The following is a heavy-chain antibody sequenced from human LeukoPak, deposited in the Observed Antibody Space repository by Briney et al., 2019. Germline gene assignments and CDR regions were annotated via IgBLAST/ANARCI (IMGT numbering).Heavy chain of an antibody. Sequence: SETLFLTCTVSGGSISSYYWSWIRQPPGKGLEWIGYIYYSGSTNYKPSLKSRVTISVETSKNQLSLKLTSVTAADTAVYYCARAPEYGLYYFDYWGQGTLVTVSS. CDR2: IYYSGST. CDR1: GGSISSYY. D-gene: IGHD1-14*01. J-gene: IGHJ4*01. V-gene: IGHV4-59*12. CDR3: ARAPEYGLYYFDY.